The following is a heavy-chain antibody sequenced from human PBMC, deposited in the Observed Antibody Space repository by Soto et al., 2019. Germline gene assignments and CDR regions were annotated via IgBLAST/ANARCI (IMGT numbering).Heavy chain of an antibody. CDR3: AKTTIYAY. D-gene: IGHD3-3*01. V-gene: IGHV3-30*18. CDR2: ISYDGSNK. CDR1: GFTFSSYG. Sequence: PGGSLRLSCAASGFTFSSYGMHWVRQAPGKGLEWVAVISYDGSNKYYADSVKGRFTISRDNSKNTLYLQMNSLRAEDTAVYYCAKTTIYAYWGQGTLVTVSS. J-gene: IGHJ4*02.